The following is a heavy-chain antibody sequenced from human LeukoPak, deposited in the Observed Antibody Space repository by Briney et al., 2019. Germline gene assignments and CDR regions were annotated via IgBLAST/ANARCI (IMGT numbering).Heavy chain of an antibody. V-gene: IGHV3-7*01. Sequence: GGSLRLSCAAPGFTFSSYWMSWVRQAPGKGLEWVANIKQDGSEKYYVDSVKGRFTISRDNAKNSLYLQMNSLRAEDTAVYYCARVCPWYSGSFKFDYWGQGTLVTVSS. CDR2: IKQDGSEK. CDR3: ARVCPWYSGSFKFDY. D-gene: IGHD1-26*01. CDR1: GFTFSSYW. J-gene: IGHJ4*02.